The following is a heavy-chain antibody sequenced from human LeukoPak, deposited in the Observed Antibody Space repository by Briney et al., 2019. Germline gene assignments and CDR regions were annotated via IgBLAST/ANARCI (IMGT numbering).Heavy chain of an antibody. CDR1: GFTFSSYS. Sequence: PGRSLRLSCAASGFTFSSYSMNWVRQAPGKGLEWVSAISGSGGSTYYADSVKGRFTISRDNSKNTLYLQMNSLRAEDTAVYYCAKDGGRDYDYVWGSYRTPNYYFDYWGQGTLVTVSS. CDR2: ISGSGGST. V-gene: IGHV3-23*01. J-gene: IGHJ4*02. D-gene: IGHD3-16*02. CDR3: AKDGGRDYDYVWGSYRTPNYYFDY.